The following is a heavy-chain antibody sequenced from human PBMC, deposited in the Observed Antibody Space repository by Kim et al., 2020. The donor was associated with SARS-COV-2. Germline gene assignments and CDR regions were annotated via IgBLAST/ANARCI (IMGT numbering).Heavy chain of an antibody. D-gene: IGHD4-17*01. CDR1: GGSFSGYY. V-gene: IGHV4-34*01. J-gene: IGHJ5*02. CDR3: ARGNPGPTVHTSGNWFDP. CDR2: INHSGST. Sequence: SETLSLTCAVYGGSFSGYYWSWIRQPPGKGLEWIGEINHSGSTNYNPSLKSRVTISVDTSKNQFSLKLSSVTAADTAVYYCARGNPGPTVHTSGNWFDPWGQGTLVTVSS.